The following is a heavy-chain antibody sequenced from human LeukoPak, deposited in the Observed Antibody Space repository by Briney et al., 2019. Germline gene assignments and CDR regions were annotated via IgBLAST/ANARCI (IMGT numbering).Heavy chain of an antibody. CDR1: GFTFSSYA. J-gene: IGHJ6*02. D-gene: IGHD2-2*01. CDR3: AREPVVPAANYYYYYGMDV. CDR2: ITGSGDRT. V-gene: IGHV3-23*01. Sequence: GGSLRLSCAASGFTFSSYAMSWVRQAPGKGLEWVSTITGSGDRTYYADSVKGRFTISRDNSKNTLYLQMNSLRAEDTAVYYCAREPVVPAANYYYYYGMDVWGQGTTVTVSS.